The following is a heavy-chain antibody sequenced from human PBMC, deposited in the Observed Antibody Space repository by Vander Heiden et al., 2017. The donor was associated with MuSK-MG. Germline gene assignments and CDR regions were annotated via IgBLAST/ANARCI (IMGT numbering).Heavy chain of an antibody. J-gene: IGHJ6*02. V-gene: IGHV3-21*01. CDR2: ISSSSSYI. CDR3: ARSKGGMDV. Sequence: EVQLVESGGGLVKPGGSLRLSCAASGFTFSSYSMNWVRQAPGKGLEWVSSISSSSSYIDYADSVKGRFTISRDNAKNSLYLKMNSLRAEDTAVYYCARSKGGMDVWGQGTTVTVSS. CDR1: GFTFSSYS.